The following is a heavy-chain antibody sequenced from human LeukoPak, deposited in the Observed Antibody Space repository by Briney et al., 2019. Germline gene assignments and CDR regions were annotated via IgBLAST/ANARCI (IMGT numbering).Heavy chain of an antibody. CDR1: GGSFSGYY. CDR2: INYSGST. D-gene: IGHD1-1*01. Sequence: SETLSLTCAVYGGSFSGYYWSWIRQPPGKGLEWIGEINYSGSTNNHPSLKSRVTISVDKSKNQLSLKQSSVTAADTAVYYCARGYTAPRRGPFDYWGQGTLVTVSS. CDR3: ARGYTAPRRGPFDY. V-gene: IGHV4-34*01. J-gene: IGHJ4*02.